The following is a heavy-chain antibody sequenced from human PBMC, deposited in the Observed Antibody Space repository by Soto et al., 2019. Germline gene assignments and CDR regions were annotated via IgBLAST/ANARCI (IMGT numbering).Heavy chain of an antibody. CDR1: GGSISSGGYY. V-gene: IGHV4-31*03. J-gene: IGHJ4*01. CDR3: AREGGIVGATAADY. CDR2: IYYSGST. Sequence: QVQLQESGPGLVKPSQTLSLTCTVSGGSISSGGYYWSWIRQHPGKGLEWIGYIYYSGSTYYNPSLKSRVTISVETSKNQSSLKLSSVTAADTAVYYCAREGGIVGATAADYWGQGTLVTVSS. D-gene: IGHD1-26*01.